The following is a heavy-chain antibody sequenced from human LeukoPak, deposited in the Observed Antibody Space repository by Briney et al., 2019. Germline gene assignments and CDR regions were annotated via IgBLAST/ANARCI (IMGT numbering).Heavy chain of an antibody. V-gene: IGHV4-59*08. Sequence: PSETLSLTCTVSGGSFSSSYWSWIRQPPGKGLEWIGYIHYSGSTNNNPSLMSRVTISVDTSKNQFSLKLRSVTAADTAVYYCTRHGPGSISFGYYFDYWGQGTPVTLSS. D-gene: IGHD3-10*01. CDR3: TRHGPGSISFGYYFDY. J-gene: IGHJ4*02. CDR2: IHYSGST. CDR1: GGSFSSSY.